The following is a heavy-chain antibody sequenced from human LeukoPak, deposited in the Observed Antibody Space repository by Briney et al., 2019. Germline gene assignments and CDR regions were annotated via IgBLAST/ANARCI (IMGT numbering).Heavy chain of an antibody. CDR2: IKQDGSEK. CDR3: ATRGCSGGYCYSYFDH. D-gene: IGHD2-15*01. J-gene: IGHJ4*02. V-gene: IGHV3-7*01. CDR1: GFTFSSYW. Sequence: QSGGSLRLSCAASGFTFSSYWMTWVRQVPGKGLEWVANIKQDGSEKYYVDSVKGRFTFSRDNAKNSLYLQMNSLRAEDTAVYYCATRGCSGGYCYSYFDHWGQGTLVTVSS.